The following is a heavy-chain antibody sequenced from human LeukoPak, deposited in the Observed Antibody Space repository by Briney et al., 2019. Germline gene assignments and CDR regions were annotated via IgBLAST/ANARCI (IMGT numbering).Heavy chain of an antibody. V-gene: IGHV3-23*01. CDR1: GITVSNYG. J-gene: IGHJ4*02. CDR3: AKRGVVIRVILVGFHKEAYYFDS. Sequence: PGGSLRLSCAASGITVSNYGMSWVRQAPGKGLEWVAGISGSGGSTHYADSVKGRFTISRDNPRNTLYLQMNSLRPEDTAVYFCAKRGVVIRVILVGFHKEAYYFDSWGQGALVTVSS. CDR2: ISGSGGST. D-gene: IGHD3-22*01.